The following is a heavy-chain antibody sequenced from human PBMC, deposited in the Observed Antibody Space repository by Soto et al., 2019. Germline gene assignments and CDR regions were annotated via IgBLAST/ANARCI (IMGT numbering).Heavy chain of an antibody. CDR2: IDWDDDK. J-gene: IGHJ6*03. Sequence: SGPTLVKPTQTLTLTCTFSGFSLSTSGMCVSWIRQPPGKALEWLARIDWDDDKYYSTSLKTRLTISKDTSKNQVVLTMTNMDPVDTATYYCARIRDGDYYYYYMDVWGKGTTVTVSS. D-gene: IGHD4-17*01. CDR3: ARIRDGDYYYYYMDV. V-gene: IGHV2-70*11. CDR1: GFSLSTSGMC.